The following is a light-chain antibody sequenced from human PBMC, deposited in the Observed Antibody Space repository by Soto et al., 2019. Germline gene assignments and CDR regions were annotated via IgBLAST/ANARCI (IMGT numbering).Light chain of an antibody. J-gene: IGKJ5*01. V-gene: IGKV3-20*01. Sequence: EIVLTQSPGTLSLSPGESATLSCRASQSVSSTYLAWYRQKPGQSPRLLIYGASSGATGIPDRFSGSGSGTDFTLTISRLEPEDFAVYYCQQFGSSPITFGQGTRLE. CDR3: QQFGSSPIT. CDR2: GAS. CDR1: QSVSSTY.